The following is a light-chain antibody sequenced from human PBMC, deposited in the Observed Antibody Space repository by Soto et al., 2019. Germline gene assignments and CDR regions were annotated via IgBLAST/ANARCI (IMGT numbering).Light chain of an antibody. CDR1: SSDVGRYDY. CDR3: SSFTSTTTPVV. CDR2: DVS. V-gene: IGLV2-14*01. J-gene: IGLJ2*01. Sequence: QPVLTQPASVSGSPGQSITISCTGTSSDVGRYDYISWYQQHPGKAPKVMIYDVSHRPSGIANRFSGSKSGNTASLTISGLQAEDEADYYCSSFTSTTTPVVFGGGTKLTVL.